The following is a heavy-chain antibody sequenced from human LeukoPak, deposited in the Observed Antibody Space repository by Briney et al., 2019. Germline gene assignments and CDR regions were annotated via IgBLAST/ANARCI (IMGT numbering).Heavy chain of an antibody. J-gene: IGHJ4*02. Sequence: PSETLSLTCSVSGSSISPYYWSWIRQPPGKGLEWIGYIYSSGSANYNPSLKSRVTISVDTSKNHFSLKLSSVTAADTAVYYCARMGGYSGYATHWGQGTLVTVSS. CDR2: IYSSGSA. CDR3: ARMGGYSGYATH. CDR1: GSSISPYY. V-gene: IGHV4-59*08. D-gene: IGHD5-12*01.